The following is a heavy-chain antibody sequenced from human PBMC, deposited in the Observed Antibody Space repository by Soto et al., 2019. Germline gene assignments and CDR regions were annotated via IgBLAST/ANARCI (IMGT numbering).Heavy chain of an antibody. J-gene: IGHJ6*02. CDR1: GFTFSMYS. V-gene: IGHV3-7*03. CDR2: IPQDGVDG. Sequence: GGSLRLSCEVSGFTFSMYSIIWVRRGPGKGLEWVAKIPQDGVDGHYADSVKGRFTISRDNGKNSLYLQLNNLRAEDTAVYYCARDHLILPAHDFFYGSDVWGRGATVTVSS. D-gene: IGHD2-21*02. CDR3: ARDHLILPAHDFFYGSDV.